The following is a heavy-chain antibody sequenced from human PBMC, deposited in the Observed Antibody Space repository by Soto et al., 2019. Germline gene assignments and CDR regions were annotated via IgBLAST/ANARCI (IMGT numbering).Heavy chain of an antibody. CDR1: GGSISSYY. J-gene: IGHJ4*02. CDR3: ARHSLAATYFGC. D-gene: IGHD2-15*01. V-gene: IGHV4-59*08. CDR2: IYYSGST. Sequence: PSETLSLTCTVSGGSISSYYWSWIRQPPGKGLEWIGYIYYSGSTNYNPSLKSRVTISVDTSKNQFSLKLSSVTAADTAVYYCARHSLAATYFGCWGPGHLVAFST.